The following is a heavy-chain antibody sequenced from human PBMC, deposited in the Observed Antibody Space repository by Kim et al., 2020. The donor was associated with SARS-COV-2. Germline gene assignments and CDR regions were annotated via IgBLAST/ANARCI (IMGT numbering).Heavy chain of an antibody. V-gene: IGHV1-46*01. CDR3: ERDGGIEWDYYGSGSYYWFDY. Sequence: ASVKVSCKASGYTFTSYYMHWVRQAPGQGLEWMGIINPSGGSTSYAQKFQGRVTMTRDTSTSTVYMELSSLRAEDTAVYYCERDGGIEWDYYGSGSYYWFDYWGQGTLVTVSS. CDR2: INPSGGST. D-gene: IGHD3-10*01. J-gene: IGHJ4*02. CDR1: GYTFTSYY.